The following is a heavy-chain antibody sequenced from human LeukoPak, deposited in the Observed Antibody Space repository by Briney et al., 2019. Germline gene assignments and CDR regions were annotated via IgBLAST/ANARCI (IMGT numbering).Heavy chain of an antibody. CDR3: ATALARVGATGDY. J-gene: IGHJ4*02. Sequence: GGSLRLSCAASGFTFDDYAMHWVRQAPGKGLEWVSAISGSGGSTYYADSVKGRFTISRDNSKNTLYLQMNSLRAEDTAVYYCATALARVGATGDYWGQGTLVTVSS. V-gene: IGHV3-23*01. D-gene: IGHD1-26*01. CDR2: ISGSGGST. CDR1: GFTFDDYA.